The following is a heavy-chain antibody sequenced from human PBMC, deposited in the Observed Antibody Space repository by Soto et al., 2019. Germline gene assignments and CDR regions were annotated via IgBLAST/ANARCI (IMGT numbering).Heavy chain of an antibody. CDR2: ISYSGST. CDR1: GGSISSYY. J-gene: IGHJ4*02. CDR3: ASRTGTTRWDY. Sequence: SETLSLTCTVSGGSISSYYWSWIRQPPGKGLEWIGYISYSGSTNYNPSLESRVTISVDTSKTQFSLKLSSVTAADTAVYYCASRTGTTRWDYWGQGTLVTVSS. V-gene: IGHV4-59*01. D-gene: IGHD1-7*01.